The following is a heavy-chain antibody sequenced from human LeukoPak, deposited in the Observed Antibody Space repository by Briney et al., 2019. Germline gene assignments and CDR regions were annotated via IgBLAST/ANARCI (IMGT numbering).Heavy chain of an antibody. CDR2: IIPIFGIA. J-gene: IGHJ4*02. CDR3: ARGRGYYIFDY. CDR1: GGTFSSYA. V-gene: IGHV1-69*04. Sequence: PVKVSCKASGGTFSSYAISWVRQAPGQGLEWMGRIIPIFGIANYAQKFQGRVTITADKSTSTAYMELSSLRSEDTAVYYCARGRGYYIFDYWGQGTLVTVSS. D-gene: IGHD3-22*01.